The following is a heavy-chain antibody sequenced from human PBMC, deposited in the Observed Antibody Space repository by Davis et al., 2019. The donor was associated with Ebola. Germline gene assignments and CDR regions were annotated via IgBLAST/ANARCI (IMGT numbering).Heavy chain of an antibody. V-gene: IGHV3-74*01. D-gene: IGHD2-15*01. J-gene: IGHJ6*02. CDR2: INSDGSST. CDR1: GFTFSSYW. CDR3: ARDRPAGYCSGGSCPYYGMDV. Sequence: GESLKISCAASGFTFSSYWMHWVRQAPGKGLVWVSRINSDGSSTSYADSVKGRFTISRDNAKNTLYLQMNSLRAEDTAVYYCARDRPAGYCSGGSCPYYGMDVWGQGTTVTVSS.